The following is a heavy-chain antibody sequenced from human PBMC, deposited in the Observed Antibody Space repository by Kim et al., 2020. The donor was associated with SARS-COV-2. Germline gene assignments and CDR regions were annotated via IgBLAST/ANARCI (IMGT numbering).Heavy chain of an antibody. V-gene: IGHV3-23*01. Sequence: GGSLRLSCAASGFTFSNYAMSWVRQAPGKGLEWVSSLSNTGGTTYYADSVKGRFTISRANSKNTLYLQMNSLRVEDTAVYYCAKEGTTVNSYEDYWGQGTLVTVSS. CDR3: AKEGTTVNSYEDY. D-gene: IGHD4-17*01. J-gene: IGHJ4*02. CDR1: GFTFSNYA. CDR2: LSNTGGTT.